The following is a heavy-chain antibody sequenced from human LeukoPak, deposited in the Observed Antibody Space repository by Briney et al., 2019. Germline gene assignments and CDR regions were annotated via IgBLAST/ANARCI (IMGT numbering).Heavy chain of an antibody. CDR2: ISAYNGNT. J-gene: IGHJ4*02. CDR1: GYTFTSYG. Sequence: ASVKVSCKASGYTFTSYGISWVRQAPGQGLEWMGWISAYNGNTNYAQKLQGRVTMTTDTSTSTAYMELRSLRSDDTAVYYCARDCSGGSCNLYFDYWGQGTLVTVSS. V-gene: IGHV1-18*01. D-gene: IGHD2-15*01. CDR3: ARDCSGGSCNLYFDY.